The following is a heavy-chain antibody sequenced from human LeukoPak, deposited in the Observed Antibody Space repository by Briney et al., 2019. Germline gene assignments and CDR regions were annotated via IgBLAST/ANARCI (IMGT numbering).Heavy chain of an antibody. Sequence: GGSLRLSCAASGFTFDDYGMSWVRQAPGKGLEWVSGISWNSGSIGYADSVKGRFTISRDNAKNSLYLQMNSLRAEDMALYYCAKAKGSLLWFGELSLDYWGQGTLVTVSS. J-gene: IGHJ4*02. V-gene: IGHV3-9*03. CDR1: GFTFDDYG. CDR2: ISWNSGSI. CDR3: AKAKGSLLWFGELSLDY. D-gene: IGHD3-10*01.